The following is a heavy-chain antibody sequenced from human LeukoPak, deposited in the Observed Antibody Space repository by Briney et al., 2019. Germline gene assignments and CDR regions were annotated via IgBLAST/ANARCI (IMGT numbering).Heavy chain of an antibody. CDR1: GGSISSYY. D-gene: IGHD3-10*01. CDR3: ARELLLWFGEPPYGAFDI. Sequence: PSETLSLTCTVSGGSISSYYWSWIRQPPGKGLEWIGYIYYSGSTNYNPSLKSRVTISVDTSKNQFSLKLSSVTAADTAVYYCARELLLWFGEPPYGAFDIWGQGTMVTVSS. V-gene: IGHV4-59*01. J-gene: IGHJ3*02. CDR2: IYYSGST.